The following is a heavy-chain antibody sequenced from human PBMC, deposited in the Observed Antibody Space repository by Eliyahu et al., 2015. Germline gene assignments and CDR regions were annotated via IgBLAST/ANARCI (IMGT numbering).Heavy chain of an antibody. D-gene: IGHD2-15*01. J-gene: IGHJ5*02. V-gene: IGHV4-59*01. CDR1: GGSISDYY. Sequence: LSLSCTVSGGSISDYYWTWIRQPPGKGLEWIGYIYSGRTNYNSSLESRATISVDTSKNQFSLKLSSVTAADTAVYYCAREGQAARKESWFDPWGQGTLVTVSS. CDR2: IYSGRT. CDR3: AREGQAARKESWFDP.